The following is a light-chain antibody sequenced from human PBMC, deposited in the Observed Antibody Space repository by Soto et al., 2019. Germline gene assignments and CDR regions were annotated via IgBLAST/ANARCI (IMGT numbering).Light chain of an antibody. J-gene: IGKJ1*01. CDR2: AAS. CDR1: QGISSY. Sequence: DIQLTQSPSFLSASVGDRVTITCRASQGISSYLAWYQQKPGKAPKLLMYAASTLQSGVPSRFSGSGSGTEFTLTISSLQPEDVATYYCLQLNTYPWTFRQGTKVDIK. CDR3: LQLNTYPWT. V-gene: IGKV1-9*01.